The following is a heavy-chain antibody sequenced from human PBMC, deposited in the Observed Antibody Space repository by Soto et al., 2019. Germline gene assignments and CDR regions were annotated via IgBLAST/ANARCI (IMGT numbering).Heavy chain of an antibody. CDR1: GFTFITYD. Sequence: ASVKVSCKASGFTFITYDFSWVRQAAGQGLEWMGWMNPNNGNAGFAQKFRGRINMTRNTSISTAYLELSSLRSDDSAVYFCARRKERSGPYYLDFWGQGTVVTVSS. CDR3: ARRKERSGPYYLDF. D-gene: IGHD6-25*01. J-gene: IGHJ4*02. CDR2: MNPNNGNA. V-gene: IGHV1-8*01.